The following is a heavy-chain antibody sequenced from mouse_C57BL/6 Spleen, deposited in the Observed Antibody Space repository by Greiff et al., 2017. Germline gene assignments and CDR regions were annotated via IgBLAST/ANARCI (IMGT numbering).Heavy chain of an antibody. CDR2: INPSSGYT. D-gene: IGHD1-1*01. CDR1: GYTFTSYT. J-gene: IGHJ2*01. V-gene: IGHV1-4*01. Sequence: VKLVESGAELARPGASVKMSCKASGYTFTSYTMHWVKQRPGQGLEWIGYINPSSGYTKYNQKFKDKATLTADKSSSTAYMQLSSLTSEDSAVYYCANFYYGRSSDFDYWGQGTTLTVSS. CDR3: ANFYYGRSSDFDY.